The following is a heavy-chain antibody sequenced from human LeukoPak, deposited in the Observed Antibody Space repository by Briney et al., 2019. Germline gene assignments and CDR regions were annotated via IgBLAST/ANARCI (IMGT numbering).Heavy chain of an antibody. D-gene: IGHD2-21*02. J-gene: IGHJ4*02. V-gene: IGHV1-46*01. Sequence: EASVKVSCKESGYTFTSYLRHWVRQAPGQGLEWMGIINPSGGSTSYSQKFQGRVTMTRDTSTSTVYMELSSLRSEDTAVYFCASGYCAGDSYYNYGSQGTLVTVSS. CDR2: INPSGGST. CDR3: ASGYCAGDSYYNY. CDR1: GYTFTSYL.